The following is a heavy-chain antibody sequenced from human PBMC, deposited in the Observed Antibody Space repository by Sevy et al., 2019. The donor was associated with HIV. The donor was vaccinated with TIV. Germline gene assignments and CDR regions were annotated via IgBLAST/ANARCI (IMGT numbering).Heavy chain of an antibody. D-gene: IGHD4-17*01. Sequence: GGSLRLSCVVSGFNFSDYGMHWVRQAPGKGLQWVSAVSYDGCNKLYVDSVKGRFTISRDDSMNSLFLQMNSLRAEDTAIYYCAKDGDSRSGLDFWGQGTLVTVSS. CDR1: GFNFSDYG. V-gene: IGHV3-30*18. J-gene: IGHJ4*02. CDR3: AKDGDSRSGLDF. CDR2: VSYDGCNK.